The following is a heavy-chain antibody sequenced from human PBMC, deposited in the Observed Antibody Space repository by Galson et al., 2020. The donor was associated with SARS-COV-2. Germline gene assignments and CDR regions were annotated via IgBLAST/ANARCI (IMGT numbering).Heavy chain of an antibody. J-gene: IGHJ5*02. D-gene: IGHD3-16*01. V-gene: IGHV3-23*01. CDR2: ISGSGART. Sequence: GESLKISCAASGFIFSSDALSWVRQAPGKGLQWAASISGSGARTYSADSVKGRFTISRDNSKNTLYLQMNSLRGEDTAVYYCAKDDDYLWGGSGYSGENCFDPWGQGALVTVSP. CDR3: AKDDDYLWGGSGYSGENCFDP. CDR1: GFIFSSDA.